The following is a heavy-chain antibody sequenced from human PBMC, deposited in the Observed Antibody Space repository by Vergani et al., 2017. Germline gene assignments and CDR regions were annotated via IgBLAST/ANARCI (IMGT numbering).Heavy chain of an antibody. Sequence: EVQLLESGGGLVQPGGSLRLSCAASGFTFSSYAMSWVRQAPGKGLEWVSGISGSGGSTYYADSVKGRFTISRDNSKNTLYLQMNSLRAEDTAVYYCARGGITFGGVIVIRRPFDYWGQGTLVTVSS. D-gene: IGHD3-16*02. CDR3: ARGGITFGGVIVIRRPFDY. J-gene: IGHJ4*02. CDR1: GFTFSSYA. CDR2: ISGSGGST. V-gene: IGHV3-23*01.